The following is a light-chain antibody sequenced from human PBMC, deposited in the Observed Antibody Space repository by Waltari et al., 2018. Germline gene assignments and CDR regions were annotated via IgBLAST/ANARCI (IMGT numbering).Light chain of an antibody. CDR1: ISNIGSNT. CDR2: SNN. V-gene: IGLV1-44*01. CDR3: AAWDDSLKTVI. Sequence: QSVLTQPPSASGTPGQRVTISCSGSISNIGSNTVNWYQQLPGTAPKLLIYSNNQRPSGVPDRFSGSKSGTSASLAISGLQSEDEADYYCAAWDDSLKTVIFGGGTKLTVL. J-gene: IGLJ2*01.